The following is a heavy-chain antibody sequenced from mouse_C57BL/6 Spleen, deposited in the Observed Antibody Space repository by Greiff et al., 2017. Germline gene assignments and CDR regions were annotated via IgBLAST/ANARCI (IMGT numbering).Heavy chain of an antibody. Sequence: VQLQQSGAELVRPGASVTLSCKASGYTFTDYEMHWVKQTPVHGLEWIGAIDPETGGTAYNQKFKGKAILTADKSSSTAYMELRSLTSEDSAVYFCATITTVPLYWGQGTTLTVSS. J-gene: IGHJ2*01. D-gene: IGHD1-1*01. V-gene: IGHV1-15*01. CDR3: ATITTVPLY. CDR2: IDPETGGT. CDR1: GYTFTDYE.